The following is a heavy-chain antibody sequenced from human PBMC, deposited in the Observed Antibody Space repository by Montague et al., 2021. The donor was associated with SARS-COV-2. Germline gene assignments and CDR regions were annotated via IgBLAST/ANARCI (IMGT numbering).Heavy chain of an antibody. D-gene: IGHD1-7*01. Sequence: SETLSLTCAVSGGSFSGYYWSWIRQPPGKGLQWIVEIIHNGSTNYNPSLKSRVTISVDTSKNQFSLKLISVTAAATAVYYCARGRTGTTFYYYYYYGMDVWGQGTTVTVSS. CDR2: IIHNGST. V-gene: IGHV4-34*01. J-gene: IGHJ6*02. CDR1: GGSFSGYY. CDR3: ARGRTGTTFYYYYYYGMDV.